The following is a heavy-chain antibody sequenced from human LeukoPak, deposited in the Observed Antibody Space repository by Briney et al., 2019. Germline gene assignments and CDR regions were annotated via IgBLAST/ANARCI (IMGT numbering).Heavy chain of an antibody. D-gene: IGHD2-21*02. CDR3: ARGDQRDVLGY. Sequence: PSETLSLTCSVSGGXISTYYWSWIRQPAGKGLKWIGRVYRSGNTNYNPSLKSRVTMSVDTSKNQISLRLRSVTAADTAVYYCARGDQRDVLGYWGQGALVTVSS. V-gene: IGHV4-4*07. CDR2: VYRSGNT. CDR1: GGXISTYY. J-gene: IGHJ4*02.